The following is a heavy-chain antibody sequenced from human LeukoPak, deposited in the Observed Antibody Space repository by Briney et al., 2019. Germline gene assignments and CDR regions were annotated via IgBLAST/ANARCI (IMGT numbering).Heavy chain of an antibody. J-gene: IGHJ5*02. Sequence: GGSLRLSCAASGFTFSAYSMNWVRQAPGKGLEWVSSISSSGPTMYYADSVKGRFTISRDNAKNSLYLQMNSLRDEDTAVYYCSRGQPPDPWGQGTLVTVSS. CDR3: SRGQPPDP. D-gene: IGHD1-1*01. CDR2: ISSSGPTM. V-gene: IGHV3-48*02. CDR1: GFTFSAYS.